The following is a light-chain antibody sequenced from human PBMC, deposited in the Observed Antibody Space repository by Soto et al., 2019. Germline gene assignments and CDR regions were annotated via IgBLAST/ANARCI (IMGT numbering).Light chain of an antibody. CDR1: QSLSSKF. V-gene: IGKV3-20*01. CDR2: DAS. Sequence: EIELTQSPGSLAASLGDRATLSCTASQSLSSKFLDWYQQKPGKAPRLLIYDASSRAAGIPERFSGSGSGTDFTLTITRLEPEDFALYHCQQYDCLPRTFGQGTKVDIK. CDR3: QQYDCLPRT. J-gene: IGKJ1*01.